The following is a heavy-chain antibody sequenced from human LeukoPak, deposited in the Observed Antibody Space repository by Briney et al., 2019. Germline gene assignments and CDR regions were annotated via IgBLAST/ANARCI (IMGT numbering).Heavy chain of an antibody. CDR2: ISYDGSLK. Sequence: GGSLRLSCAASGFTFSNFGMHWVRQAPGKGLEWVAVISYDGSLKHYLDSVKGRFTISRDNSKSALYLQMDSLRVEDTAVYYCAKKYSYGSGAGDALDIWGHGTLVTVSS. V-gene: IGHV3-30*18. CDR3: AKKYSYGSGAGDALDI. D-gene: IGHD3-10*01. J-gene: IGHJ3*02. CDR1: GFTFSNFG.